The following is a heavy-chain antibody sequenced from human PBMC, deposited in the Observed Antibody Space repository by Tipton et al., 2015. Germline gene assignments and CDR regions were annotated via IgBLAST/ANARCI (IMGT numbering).Heavy chain of an antibody. CDR2: VYYSGST. Sequence: TLSLTCTVSGDSISSSIYYWAWIRQPPGEALEWIAYVYYSGSTKYNPSLKSRLTITADMSKNQFSLRLTSVTAADTAVYFCARVGSCSGDSCYYNWFDPWGQGTLVSVSS. CDR1: GDSISSSIYY. J-gene: IGHJ5*02. CDR3: ARVGSCSGDSCYYNWFDP. V-gene: IGHV4-61*05. D-gene: IGHD2-15*01.